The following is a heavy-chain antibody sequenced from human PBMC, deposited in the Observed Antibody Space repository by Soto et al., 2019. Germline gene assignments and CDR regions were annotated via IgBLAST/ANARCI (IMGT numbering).Heavy chain of an antibody. Sequence: PWGSLRLSCAASGFTFISYAIICFGHSPGKGLEWVSAISGSGGSTYYADSVKGRFTISRDNSKNTLYLQMNSLRAEDTAVYYCAKRRVEMATADAFDIWGQGTMVTVSS. CDR3: AKRRVEMATADAFDI. CDR1: GFTFISYA. J-gene: IGHJ3*02. D-gene: IGHD5-18*01. V-gene: IGHV3-23*01. CDR2: ISGSGGST.